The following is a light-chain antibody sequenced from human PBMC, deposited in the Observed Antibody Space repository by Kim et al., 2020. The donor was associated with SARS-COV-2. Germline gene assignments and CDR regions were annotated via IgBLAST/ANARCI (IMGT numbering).Light chain of an antibody. Sequence: GDRVTITCRASQSFSTWLAWYQQKPGKAPKVLIYDASSLETGVPSRFSGSESGTEFTLTISSLQPDDFATYYCQQYNTYSYTFGQGTKLEI. J-gene: IGKJ2*01. CDR1: QSFSTW. CDR3: QQYNTYSYT. CDR2: DAS. V-gene: IGKV1-5*01.